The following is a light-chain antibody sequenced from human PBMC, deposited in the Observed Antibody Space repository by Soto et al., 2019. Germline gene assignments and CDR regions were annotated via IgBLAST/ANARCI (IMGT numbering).Light chain of an antibody. CDR2: GAS. V-gene: IGKV3-20*01. Sequence: EIVLTQSPATLSLSPGERATLSCRASQSVDSSYLAWYHQRPGQAPRLLIYGASNRATGIPDRFGGSGSGTDFNLTISRLEPEYSAVYYCQQYGSSPLYSFGQGTKLEIK. J-gene: IGKJ2*01. CDR3: QQYGSSPLYS. CDR1: QSVDSSY.